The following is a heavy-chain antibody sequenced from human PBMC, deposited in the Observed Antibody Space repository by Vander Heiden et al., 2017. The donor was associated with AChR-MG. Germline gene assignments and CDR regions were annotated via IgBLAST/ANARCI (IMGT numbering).Heavy chain of an antibody. CDR3: ARGSKETVTTIRNWFDP. V-gene: IGHV3-11*06. J-gene: IGHJ5*02. CDR2: ISSSSSYT. CDR1: GFTFRDYY. D-gene: IGHD4-4*01. Sequence: QVQLVESGGGLVKPGGSLRLSGAASGFTFRDYYMSWILQAPCKGLEWVSYISSSSSYTNYADSVKGRFTISRDNAKNSLYLQMNSLRAEDTAVYYCARGSKETVTTIRNWFDPWGQGTLVTVSS.